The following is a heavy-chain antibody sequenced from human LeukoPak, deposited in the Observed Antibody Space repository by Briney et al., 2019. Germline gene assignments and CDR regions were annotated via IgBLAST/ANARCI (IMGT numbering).Heavy chain of an antibody. D-gene: IGHD6-13*01. CDR3: ANCVSSSFNYYYYHLDV. CDR1: GFTFSSYA. J-gene: IGHJ6*03. CDR2: VSGSGAGT. V-gene: IGHV3-23*01. Sequence: GGSLRLSCAASGFTFSSYAMTWVRQPPGKGLEWVSDVSGSGAGTFYADSLRRRFTISRDNYNHTLCLQMSMLSAEDAAVYYCANCVSSSFNYYYYHLDVWGKGTLVIVSS.